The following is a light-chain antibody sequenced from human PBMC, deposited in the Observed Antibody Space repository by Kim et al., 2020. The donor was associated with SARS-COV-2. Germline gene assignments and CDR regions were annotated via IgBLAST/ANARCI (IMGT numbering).Light chain of an antibody. V-gene: IGKV1-9*01. J-gene: IGKJ4*01. Sequence: ASVGDSVTITCRASHDISTSLAWYQQKPGKAPRLIIYSASILQSGVPSRFSGSGYGADFTLTITNLQPEDFATYHCQQLSSYPVTFGGGTKVDIK. CDR1: HDISTS. CDR3: QQLSSYPVT. CDR2: SAS.